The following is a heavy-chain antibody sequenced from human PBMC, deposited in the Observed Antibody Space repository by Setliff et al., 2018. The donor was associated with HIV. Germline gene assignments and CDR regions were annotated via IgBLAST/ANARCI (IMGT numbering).Heavy chain of an antibody. Sequence: HPGGSLRLSCAASGFTFSTYWMSWVRQAPGKGLEWVANIKQDGSEKFYVDSVKDRFTVPGDNTMNSLYLQMNSLRAEDTAVYYCERGGGYWGQGTMVTVSS. CDR2: IKQDGSEK. CDR3: ERGGGY. V-gene: IGHV3-7*04. D-gene: IGHD2-15*01. CDR1: GFTFSTYW. J-gene: IGHJ4*02.